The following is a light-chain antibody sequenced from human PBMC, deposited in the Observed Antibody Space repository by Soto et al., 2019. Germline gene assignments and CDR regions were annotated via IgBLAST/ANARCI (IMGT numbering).Light chain of an antibody. CDR2: GAS. J-gene: IGKJ4*01. V-gene: IGKV3-20*01. CDR3: QYYSSSQT. Sequence: EIVLTQSPGTLSLSPGERATLSCRASQSVNSLYLAWYQQKPGQAPSLLIYGASSRATGIPDRFSGSGSGTYFTLNISRLEPEDFAVYYGQYYSSSQTFGGGTKVEIK. CDR1: QSVNSLY.